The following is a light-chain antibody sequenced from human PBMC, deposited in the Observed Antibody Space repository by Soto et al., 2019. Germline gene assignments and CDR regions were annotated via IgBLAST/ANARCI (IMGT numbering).Light chain of an antibody. CDR2: AAS. CDR1: QAIRSA. Sequence: AIQLTQSPSSLSASVGDRVTITCRASQAIRSALGWYQQKPGKVLKLLIYAASTLQSGVPSRFSGGGFGTDFTLTISRLQPEDFATYYCLLDFGYFWAFGQGTKVDIK. J-gene: IGKJ1*01. CDR3: LLDFGYFWA. V-gene: IGKV1-6*01.